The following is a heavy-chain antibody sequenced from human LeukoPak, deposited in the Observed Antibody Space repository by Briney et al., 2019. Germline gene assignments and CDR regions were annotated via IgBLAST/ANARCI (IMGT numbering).Heavy chain of an antibody. CDR3: ARGVRYCSRSRCPYYFDY. CDR1: GFTFSSYA. CDR2: ISSSSSYI. Sequence: GGSLRLSCAASGFTFSSYAMSWVRQAPGKGLEWVSSISSSSSYIYYADSVKGRFTISRDNAKNSLYLQMNSLRAEDTAVYYCARGVRYCSRSRCPYYFDYWGQGTLVTVSS. V-gene: IGHV3-21*01. J-gene: IGHJ4*02. D-gene: IGHD2-2*01.